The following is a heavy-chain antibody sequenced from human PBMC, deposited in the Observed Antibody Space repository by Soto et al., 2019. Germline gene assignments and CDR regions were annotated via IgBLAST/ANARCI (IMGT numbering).Heavy chain of an antibody. CDR3: AKDMRVQGVVPHFDY. D-gene: IGHD2-15*01. V-gene: IGHV3-23*01. CDR1: GLTFSSYD. J-gene: IGHJ4*02. CDR2: ISGGGDIT. Sequence: GGSLRLSCAASGLTFSSYDMSWVRQAPGKGLEWVSAISGGGDITYYADSVKGRFTISRDNSKNALYLQMNGLRAEDTAVYYWAKDMRVQGVVPHFDYWGQGTLVTVSS.